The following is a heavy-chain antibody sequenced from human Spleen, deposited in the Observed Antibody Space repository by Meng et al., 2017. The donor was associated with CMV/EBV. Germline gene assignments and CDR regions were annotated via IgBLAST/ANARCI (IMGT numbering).Heavy chain of an antibody. Sequence: GESLKISCAASGFTFSSYWMNWVRQAPGKGLEWVANIKQDGSEKYYVDSVRGRFTISRDNAKNSLYLQMNSRRAEDTAVYYCAREAYSSSWYSLYYYYGMDVWGQGTTVTVSS. D-gene: IGHD6-13*01. CDR1: GFTFSSYW. J-gene: IGHJ6*02. CDR2: IKQDGSEK. CDR3: AREAYSSSWYSLYYYYGMDV. V-gene: IGHV3-7*01.